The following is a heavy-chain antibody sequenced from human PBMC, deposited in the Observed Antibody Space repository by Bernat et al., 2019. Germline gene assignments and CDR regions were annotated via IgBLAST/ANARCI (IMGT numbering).Heavy chain of an antibody. CDR1: GYTFTGYY. CDR2: INPNRGGR. J-gene: IGHJ4*02. V-gene: IGHV1-2*04. Sequence: QVQLVQSGAEGKKPGASVKVSCKASGYTFTGYYRHWVRQAPGQGLEWMGWINPNRGGRNYAQKFQGWVTMTRDTSISTAYMELRRLRSDDTAVYYCARDLSYSSSWGEYYFDYWGQGTLVTVSS. CDR3: ARDLSYSSSWGEYYFDY. D-gene: IGHD6-6*01.